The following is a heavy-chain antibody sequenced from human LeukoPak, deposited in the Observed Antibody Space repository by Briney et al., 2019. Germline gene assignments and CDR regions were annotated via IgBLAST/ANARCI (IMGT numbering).Heavy chain of an antibody. CDR3: ARVRDGYNDAYDI. Sequence: SVKVSCKASGGTFSSYAISWVRQAPGQGLEWMGGIIPIFGTANYAQKFQGRVTITADESTSTAYMELSSLRSEDTAVYYCARVRDGYNDAYDIWGQGTMVTVPS. D-gene: IGHD5-24*01. J-gene: IGHJ3*02. V-gene: IGHV1-69*13. CDR1: GGTFSSYA. CDR2: IIPIFGTA.